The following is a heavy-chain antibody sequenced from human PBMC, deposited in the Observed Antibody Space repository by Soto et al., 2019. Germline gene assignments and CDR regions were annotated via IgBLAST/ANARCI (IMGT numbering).Heavy chain of an antibody. D-gene: IGHD2-2*01. J-gene: IGHJ6*03. V-gene: IGHV1-69*08. CDR2: IIPILGIA. CDR3: AREGRYCSSTSCSYYYYYYMDV. CDR1: GGTFSSYT. Sequence: QVQLVQSGAEVKKPGSSVKVSCKASGGTFSSYTISWVRQAPGQGLEWMGRIIPILGIANYAQKFQGRVTITADKYTSTAYMERSSLRSEDTAVYYCAREGRYCSSTSCSYYYYYYMDVWGKGTTVTVSS.